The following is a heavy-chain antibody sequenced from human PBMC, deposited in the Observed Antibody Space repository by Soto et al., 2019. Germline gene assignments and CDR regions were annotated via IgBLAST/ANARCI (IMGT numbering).Heavy chain of an antibody. Sequence: SETLSLTCTVSGGSISSSSYYWGWIRQPPGKGLEWIGSIYYSGSTYYNPSLKSRVTISVDTSKNQFSLKLSSVTAADTAVYYCASVTDVYWGQGTLVTVSS. D-gene: IGHD4-17*01. CDR2: IYYSGST. J-gene: IGHJ4*02. CDR3: ASVTDVY. V-gene: IGHV4-39*01. CDR1: GGSISSSSYY.